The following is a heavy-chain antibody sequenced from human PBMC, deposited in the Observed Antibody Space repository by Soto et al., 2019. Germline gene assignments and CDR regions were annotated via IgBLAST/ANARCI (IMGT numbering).Heavy chain of an antibody. Sequence: SETLSLTCAVSGYSISSGYYRGLFRHPTGQGLEWIGSIYHSGSTYYNPSLKSRVTISVDTSKSQFSLKLSSVTAADTAVYYCARVHIVVVTAIRGYAFDIWGQGTMVTVSS. CDR1: GYSISSGYY. V-gene: IGHV4-38-2*01. D-gene: IGHD2-21*02. J-gene: IGHJ3*02. CDR2: IYHSGST. CDR3: ARVHIVVVTAIRGYAFDI.